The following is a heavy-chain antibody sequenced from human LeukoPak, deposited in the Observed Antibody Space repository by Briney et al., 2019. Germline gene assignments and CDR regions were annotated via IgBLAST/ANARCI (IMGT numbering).Heavy chain of an antibody. V-gene: IGHV3-74*01. CDR2: INSDGSST. CDR3: ARGTRRGYSGYGDADAFDI. J-gene: IGHJ3*02. Sequence: PGGSLRLSCAASGFTFSSYWMHWVRQAPGKGLVWVSRINSDGSSTSYADSVKGRFTISRDNAKNTLYLQMNSLRAEDTAVYYSARGTRRGYSGYGDADAFDIWGQGTMVTVSS. D-gene: IGHD5-12*01. CDR1: GFTFSSYW.